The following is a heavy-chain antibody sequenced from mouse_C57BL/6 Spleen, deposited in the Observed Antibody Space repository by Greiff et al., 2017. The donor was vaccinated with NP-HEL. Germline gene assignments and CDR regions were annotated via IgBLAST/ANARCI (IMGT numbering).Heavy chain of an antibody. D-gene: IGHD4-1*01. J-gene: IGHJ1*03. CDR3: ARETGKGYWYFDV. Sequence: EVQLVESGGGLVKPGGSLKLSCAASGFTFSDYGMHWVRQAPEKGLEWVAYISSGSSTIYYADTVKGRFTISRDNAKNTLFLQMTSLRSEDTAMYYCARETGKGYWYFDVWGTGTTVTVSS. CDR2: ISSGSSTI. V-gene: IGHV5-17*01. CDR1: GFTFSDYG.